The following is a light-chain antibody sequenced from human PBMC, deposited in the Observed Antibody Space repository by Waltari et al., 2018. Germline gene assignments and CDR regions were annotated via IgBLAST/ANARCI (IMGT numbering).Light chain of an antibody. V-gene: IGKV1-5*03. CDR2: KAS. Sequence: DIHMTQSPSTLSASVGDRVIITCRASQSISSWLALYQHKPGKAPKSLIYKASTVESGVPSRFSGRGSGTEFTLTISSLQPDDFATYYCQHYNNYPYTFGQGTKLEIK. CDR1: QSISSW. CDR3: QHYNNYPYT. J-gene: IGKJ2*01.